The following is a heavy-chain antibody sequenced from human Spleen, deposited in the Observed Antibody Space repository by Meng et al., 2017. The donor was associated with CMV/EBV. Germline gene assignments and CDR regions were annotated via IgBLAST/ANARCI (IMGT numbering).Heavy chain of an antibody. CDR1: GFTFSSYW. CDR2: IDSTGSST. CDR3: ARDLGSGNYLPSDY. J-gene: IGHJ4*02. D-gene: IGHD1-26*01. V-gene: IGHV3-74*01. Sequence: GGSLRLSCAASGFTFSSYWMHWVRQAPGKGLVWVSRIDSTGSSTAYADSVKGRFSVSRDNAKNTLYLQMNSLGAEDTAVYYCARDLGSGNYLPSDYWGQGTLVTVSS.